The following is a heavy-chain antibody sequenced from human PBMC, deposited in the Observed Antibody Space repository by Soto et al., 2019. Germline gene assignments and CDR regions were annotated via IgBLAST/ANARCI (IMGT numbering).Heavy chain of an antibody. J-gene: IGHJ6*02. CDR1: GGTFSTDS. Sequence: QVQLVQSGAEVKKPGSSVKVSCKASGGTFSTDSISWVRQAPGQGLEWMGGIIPMFGTANNAQKFQGRVPITAGESTSTGYRELSSLRSEDTAVYFCAGEIDGYYGMDVWGQGTTVTVAS. CDR2: IIPMFGTA. V-gene: IGHV1-69*12. CDR3: AGEIDGYYGMDV.